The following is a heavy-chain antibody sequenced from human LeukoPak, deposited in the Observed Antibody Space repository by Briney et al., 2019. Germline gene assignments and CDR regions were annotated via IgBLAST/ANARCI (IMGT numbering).Heavy chain of an antibody. V-gene: IGHV3-23*01. CDR1: GFTFSKHA. Sequence: GGSLRLSCAASGFTFSKHAMSWVRQAPGKGLEWVSAISGSGGSTYYADSVKGRFTISRDNSKNTLYLQMNSLRAEDTAVYYCAKDPTPYCSSTSCYEPVDYWGQGTLVTVSS. J-gene: IGHJ4*02. D-gene: IGHD2-2*01. CDR3: AKDPTPYCSSTSCYEPVDY. CDR2: ISGSGGST.